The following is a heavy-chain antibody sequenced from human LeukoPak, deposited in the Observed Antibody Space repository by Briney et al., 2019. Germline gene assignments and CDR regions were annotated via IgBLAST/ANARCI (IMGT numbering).Heavy chain of an antibody. CDR2: ISSYGGST. CDR1: GFTFSSYA. CDR3: VKGGSSIRDDAFDI. J-gene: IGHJ3*02. D-gene: IGHD3-16*01. Sequence: PGGSLRLSCSASGFTFSSYAMHWVRQAPGKGLEYVSGISSYGGSTYYADSVKDRFTFSRDNSKNTLYLQMSSLRAEDTAVYYCVKGGSSIRDDAFDIWGQGTMVTVSS. V-gene: IGHV3-64D*06.